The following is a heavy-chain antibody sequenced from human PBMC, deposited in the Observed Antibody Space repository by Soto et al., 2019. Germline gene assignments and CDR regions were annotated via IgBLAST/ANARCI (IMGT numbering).Heavy chain of an antibody. Sequence: ASVKVSCKASGYTFTGYYMHWVRQAPGQGLEWMGWINPNSGGTNYAQKFQGWVTMTRDTSISTAYMELSRLRSDDTAVYYCARLPLRRNYYYYMDFWGQGTTVTGSS. CDR3: ARLPLRRNYYYYMDF. V-gene: IGHV1-2*04. CDR2: INPNSGGT. J-gene: IGHJ6*03. CDR1: GYTFTGYY.